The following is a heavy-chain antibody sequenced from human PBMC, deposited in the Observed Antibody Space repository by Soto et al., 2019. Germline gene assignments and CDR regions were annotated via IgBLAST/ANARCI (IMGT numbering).Heavy chain of an antibody. CDR3: ARDGPWRCTIFGVVRLSAVRAAFEI. D-gene: IGHD3-3*01. J-gene: IGHJ3*02. CDR2: VPAYKGNT. Sequence: APVKVPRNSSGYTFTIYVLRWVRQPPGQALEWRGWVPAYKGNTNYAQKIPGSDTMTTDTSTSTAYMELRSLRSDDTAVYYCARDGPWRCTIFGVVRLSAVRAAFEIWGHGTMVTVSS. CDR1: GYTFTIYV. V-gene: IGHV1-18*01.